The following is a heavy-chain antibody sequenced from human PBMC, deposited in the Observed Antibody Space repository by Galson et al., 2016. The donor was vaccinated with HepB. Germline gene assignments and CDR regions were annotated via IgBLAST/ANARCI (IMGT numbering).Heavy chain of an antibody. J-gene: IGHJ2*01. CDR1: GCTVSGYW. V-gene: IGHV3-74*03. Sequence: SLRLSCAASGCTVSGYWMHWVRQTPGKGLLWVSRIAYDGGTTTYADSVRGRFTVSRDNAKNSLYLQMNSLRDEDTAVYYCARVPPYSSSWAWYFDLWGRGTLVTVSS. D-gene: IGHD6-6*01. CDR3: ARVPPYSSSWAWYFDL. CDR2: IAYDGGTT.